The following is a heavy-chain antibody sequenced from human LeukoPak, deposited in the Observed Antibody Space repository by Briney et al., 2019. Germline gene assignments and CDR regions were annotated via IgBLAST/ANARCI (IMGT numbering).Heavy chain of an antibody. CDR1: GGSISSSSYY. D-gene: IGHD4-17*01. J-gene: IGHJ4*02. CDR3: ARQGDYGDYVRY. V-gene: IGHV4-39*01. CDR2: IYYSGSI. Sequence: SETLSLTCTVSGGSISSSSYYWGWIRQPPGKRLEWIGSIYYSGSIYYNPSPMSRVTISVDTSKNQFFLKLSSVTAADTAVYYCARQGDYGDYVRYWGQGTLVTVSS.